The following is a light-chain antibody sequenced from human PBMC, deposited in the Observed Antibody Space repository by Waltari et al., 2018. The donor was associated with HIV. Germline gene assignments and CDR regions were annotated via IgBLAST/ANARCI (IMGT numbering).Light chain of an antibody. CDR1: QSIINNY. CDR3: QQYANSPRT. CDR2: AAS. J-gene: IGKJ2*01. Sequence: EIVLTQSPGTLSLSPGERATLSCRASQSIINNYLAWFQQRPGQAPRLLIYAASSRATGTPDRFSGSGSGTDFTLTISRLEPEDFAVYYCQQYANSPRTFGQGTKLDIK. V-gene: IGKV3-20*01.